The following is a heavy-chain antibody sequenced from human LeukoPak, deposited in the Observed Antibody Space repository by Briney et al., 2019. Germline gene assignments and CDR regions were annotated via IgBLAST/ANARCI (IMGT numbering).Heavy chain of an antibody. Sequence: SETLSLTCTVSGGSISSSSYYWGWIRQPPGKGLEWIGSIYYSGSTYYNPSLKSRVTISVDTSKNQFSLKLSSVTAADTAVYYCARQAGREGGYYDFWSGNPRYYFDYWGQGTLVTVSS. CDR2: IYYSGST. D-gene: IGHD3-3*01. J-gene: IGHJ4*02. CDR1: GGSISSSSYY. CDR3: ARQAGREGGYYDFWSGNPRYYFDY. V-gene: IGHV4-39*01.